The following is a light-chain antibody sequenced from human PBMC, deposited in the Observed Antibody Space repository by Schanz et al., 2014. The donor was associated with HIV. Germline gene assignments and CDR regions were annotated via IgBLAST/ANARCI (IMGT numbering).Light chain of an antibody. J-gene: IGLJ3*02. CDR3: SSYEGNNILV. Sequence: QSVLTQPPSVSGAPGQRVTITCSGSRSNIGAGYDVHWYQQLPGTAPKLLIYGNSNRPSGVPDRFSGSRSGNTASLTVSGLQAEDEGDYFCSSYEGNNILVFGGGTKLTVL. CDR2: GNS. CDR1: RSNIGAGYD. V-gene: IGLV1-40*01.